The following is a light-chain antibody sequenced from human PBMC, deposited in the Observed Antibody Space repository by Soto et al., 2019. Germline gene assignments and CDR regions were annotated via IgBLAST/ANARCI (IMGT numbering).Light chain of an antibody. Sequence: VMTQSPATLSVSPGERATLSCRASQSVSSNLAWYQQKPGQAPRLLIYGASTRAAGIPDRFSGSGSGTDFTLTITRLEPEDSAVYFCQQYTGPPTTFGQGTRLEIK. J-gene: IGKJ5*01. CDR1: QSVSSN. V-gene: IGKV3-20*01. CDR3: QQYTGPPTT. CDR2: GAS.